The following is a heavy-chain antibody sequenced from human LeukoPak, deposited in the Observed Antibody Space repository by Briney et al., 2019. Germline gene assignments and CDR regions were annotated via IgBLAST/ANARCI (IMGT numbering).Heavy chain of an antibody. CDR1: GGTISSSSYY. J-gene: IGHJ2*01. D-gene: IGHD3-3*01. V-gene: IGHV4-39*07. Sequence: SETLSLTCTVSGGTISSSSYYWGWIRQAPGKGLEWIGSIYYHENTYYNSSLKSRVTISVDKSKNQFSLKLSSVTAADTAVYYCAREDYDDSGAWYFDLWGRGTLVTVSS. CDR3: AREDYDDSGAWYFDL. CDR2: IYYHENT.